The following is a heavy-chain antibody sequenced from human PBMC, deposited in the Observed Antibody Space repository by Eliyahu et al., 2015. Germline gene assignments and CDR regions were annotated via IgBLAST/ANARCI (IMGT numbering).Heavy chain of an antibody. V-gene: IGHV3-66*01. CDR1: GFPXSSNY. Sequence: EVQLVESGGGLVQPGGSLRLSCAASGFPXSSNYMSWVRQAPGKGLEWVSVIYSGGSTYYADSVKGRFTISRDNSKNTLYLQMNSLRAEDTAVYYCARDLSTNYYYYMDVWGKGTTVTVSS. CDR3: ARDLSTNYYYYMDV. CDR2: IYSGGST. J-gene: IGHJ6*03.